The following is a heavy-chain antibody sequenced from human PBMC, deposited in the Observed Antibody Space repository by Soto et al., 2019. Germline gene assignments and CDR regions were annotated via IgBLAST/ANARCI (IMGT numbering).Heavy chain of an antibody. CDR1: GFTFSSYA. J-gene: IGHJ4*02. D-gene: IGHD3-10*01. Sequence: EVQVLESGGGLVQPGGSLRLSCAASGFTFSSYAMSWVRQAPGQGLEWVSAISGSGSNPYYADSVKGRFTIXXXNXKXXXXXXXXXXXXXXXXLYYCAKTASMTIRDGFDHWGQGTLVTVSS. CDR3: AKTASMTIRDGFDH. CDR2: ISGSGSNP. V-gene: IGHV3-23*01.